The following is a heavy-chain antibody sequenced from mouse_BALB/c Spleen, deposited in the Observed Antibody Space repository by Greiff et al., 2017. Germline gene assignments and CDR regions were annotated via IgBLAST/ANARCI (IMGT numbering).Heavy chain of an antibody. CDR3: ARHENDGYPQKFAY. Sequence: EVMLVESGGGLVKLGGSLKLSCAASGFTFSSYYMSWVRQTPEKRLELVAAINSNGGSTYYPDTVKGRFTISRDNAKNTLYLQMSSLKSEDTAMYYCARHENDGYPQKFAYWGQGTLVTVSA. CDR1: GFTFSSYY. J-gene: IGHJ3*01. CDR2: INSNGGST. D-gene: IGHD2-3*01. V-gene: IGHV5-6-2*01.